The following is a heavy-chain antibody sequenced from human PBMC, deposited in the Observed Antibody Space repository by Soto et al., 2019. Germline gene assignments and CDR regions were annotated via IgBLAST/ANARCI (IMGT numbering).Heavy chain of an antibody. CDR1: GYTFTSYG. CDR3: ARLRVDSGGYHFDI. D-gene: IGHD2-21*01. V-gene: IGHV1-18*01. CDR2: ISAYNGNT. Sequence: VKVSCKASGYTFTSYGISWVRQAPGQGLEWMGWISAYNGNTNYAQKLQGRVTMTTDTSTSTAYMELRSLRSDDTATYYCARLRVDSGGYHFDIWGQGTLVTVSS. J-gene: IGHJ4*02.